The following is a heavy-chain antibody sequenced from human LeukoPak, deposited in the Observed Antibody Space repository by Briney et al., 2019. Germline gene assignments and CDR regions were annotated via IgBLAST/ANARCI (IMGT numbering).Heavy chain of an antibody. CDR1: GFTFSSYS. CDR2: ISSSSSYI. D-gene: IGHD2-15*01. CDR3: ARDHSPDYYYYGMDV. J-gene: IGHJ6*02. V-gene: IGHV3-21*01. Sequence: GGSLRLSCAASGFTFSSYSMNWVRQAPGKGLEWVSSISSSSSYIYYADSVKGRFTTSRDNAKNSLYLQMNSLRAEDTAVYYCARDHSPDYYYYGMDVWGQGTTVTVSS.